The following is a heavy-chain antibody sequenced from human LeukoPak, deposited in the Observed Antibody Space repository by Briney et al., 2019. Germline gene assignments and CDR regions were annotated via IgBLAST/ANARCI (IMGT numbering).Heavy chain of an antibody. CDR2: ISDSGSSI. CDR3: ARLRRELLRLADY. V-gene: IGHV3-11*01. Sequence: GGSLRLSCAASGFTFSDYYMLWIRQAPGKGLEWVSYISDSGSSIYYAASVKGRFTISRDNAENSLFLQMNSLRAEDTAVYYCARLRRELLRLADYWGQGTLVTVSS. D-gene: IGHD1-26*01. CDR1: GFTFSDYY. J-gene: IGHJ4*02.